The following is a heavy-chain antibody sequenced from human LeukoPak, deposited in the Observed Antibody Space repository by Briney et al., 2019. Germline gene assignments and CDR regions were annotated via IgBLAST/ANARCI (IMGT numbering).Heavy chain of an antibody. CDR2: IYTSGST. D-gene: IGHD1-14*01. V-gene: IGHV4-61*02. CDR3: ARGRRYGAFDI. J-gene: IGHJ3*02. Sequence: SETLSLTCTVSGGSISSGSYYWSWIRQPAGKGLEWIGRIYTSGSTNYNPSLTSRVTISVDTSKNQFSLKLSSVTAADTAVYYCARGRRYGAFDIWGQGTMVTVSS. CDR1: GGSISSGSYY.